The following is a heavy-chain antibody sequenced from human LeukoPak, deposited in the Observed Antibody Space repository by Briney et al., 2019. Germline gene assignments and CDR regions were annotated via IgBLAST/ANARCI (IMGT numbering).Heavy chain of an antibody. Sequence: GGSLRLSCVASGFTYNSYAMSWVRQAPGKGLEWVSSISGGNHMYYADSVKGRFTISRDNAKNSLYLQMNSLRAEDTAVYYCARVGCSSTSCYWNFDYWGQGTLVTVSS. J-gene: IGHJ4*02. CDR1: GFTYNSYA. CDR2: ISGGNHM. CDR3: ARVGCSSTSCYWNFDY. D-gene: IGHD2-2*01. V-gene: IGHV3-69-1*01.